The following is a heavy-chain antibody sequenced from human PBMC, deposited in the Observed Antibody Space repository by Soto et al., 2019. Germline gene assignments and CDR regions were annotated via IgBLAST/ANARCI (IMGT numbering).Heavy chain of an antibody. J-gene: IGHJ4*02. CDR2: IKRKTDGETT. D-gene: IGHD2-2*01. CDR3: NTDYCITTTCYLNY. CDR1: GFTVSSNY. Sequence: GGSLRLSCAASGFTVSSNYMSWVRQAPGKGLEWVGRIKRKTDGETTDYAAPVKGRFTMSRDDSKNTLYLQMNSLKTEDTAVYYCNTDYCITTTCYLNYWGQGTLVTVSS. V-gene: IGHV3-15*01.